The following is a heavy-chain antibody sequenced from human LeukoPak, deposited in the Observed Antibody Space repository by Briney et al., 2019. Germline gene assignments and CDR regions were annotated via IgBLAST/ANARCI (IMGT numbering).Heavy chain of an antibody. D-gene: IGHD1-1*01. CDR3: ARDMATGTTGGDY. J-gene: IGHJ4*02. CDR1: GFTFTNYA. Sequence: GGSLRLSCAASGFTFTNYAMTWVRQAPGKGLEWISTISGSDDSTYYADSVKGRLTISRDNSKNTLYLQMNSLRAEDTAVYYCARDMATGTTGGDYWGQGTLVTVSS. CDR2: ISGSDDST. V-gene: IGHV3-23*01.